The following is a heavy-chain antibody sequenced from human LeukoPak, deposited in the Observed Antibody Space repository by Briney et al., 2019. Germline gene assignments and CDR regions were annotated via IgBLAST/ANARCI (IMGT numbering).Heavy chain of an antibody. CDR3: ASSDDFWSGYYYFDY. J-gene: IGHJ4*02. D-gene: IGHD3-3*01. CDR1: GFTVSSNY. V-gene: IGHV3-53*01. CDR2: IYSGGST. Sequence: GGSLRLSCAASGFTVSSNYMSWVRQAPGKGLEWVSVIYSGGSTYYADSVKGRSTISRDNSNNTLYLQMNSLRAEDTAVYYCASSDDFWSGYYYFDYWGQGTLVTVSS.